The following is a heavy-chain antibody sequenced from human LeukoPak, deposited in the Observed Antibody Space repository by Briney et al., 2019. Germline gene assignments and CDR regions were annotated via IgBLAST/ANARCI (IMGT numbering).Heavy chain of an antibody. D-gene: IGHD3-9*01. CDR3: ARRRYFDWFDAFDI. Sequence: PSETLSLTCTVSGGSISSYYWSWIRQPPGKGLEGMGYIYYSGSTNYNPSLKSRVTISVDTSKNQFSLKLSSVPAADTAVYYCARRRYFDWFDAFDIWGQGTMVTVSS. CDR2: IYYSGST. V-gene: IGHV4-59*01. CDR1: GGSISSYY. J-gene: IGHJ3*02.